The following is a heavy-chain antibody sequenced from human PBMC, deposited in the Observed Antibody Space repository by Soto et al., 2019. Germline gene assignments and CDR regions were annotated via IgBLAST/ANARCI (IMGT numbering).Heavy chain of an antibody. D-gene: IGHD2-2*02. V-gene: IGHV3-23*01. Sequence: GGSLRLSCAASGFTFSNYAMSWVRQAPGKGLECVSFISGSGDNTYYADSVKGRFTISRDNSKNTLYLQMNSLRAEDTAVYYCAKVGGTSHPPIPVDYWGQGTLVTVSS. J-gene: IGHJ4*02. CDR3: AKVGGTSHPPIPVDY. CDR1: GFTFSNYA. CDR2: ISGSGDNT.